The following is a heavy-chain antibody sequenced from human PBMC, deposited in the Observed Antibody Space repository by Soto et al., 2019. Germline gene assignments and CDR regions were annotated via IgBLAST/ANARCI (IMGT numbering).Heavy chain of an antibody. J-gene: IGHJ6*03. CDR3: ARSGYCNGGSCYSYSYYMDV. D-gene: IGHD2-15*01. Sequence: GGSLRLSCAASLFTFDDYGMSWVRQAPGKGLEWVSGIDWNGGSTGYADSVKGRFTISRDNAKNSLYLQMNSLRAEDTVLYHCARSGYCNGGSCYSYSYYMDVWGKGTTVTVSS. CDR2: IDWNGGST. V-gene: IGHV3-20*01. CDR1: LFTFDDYG.